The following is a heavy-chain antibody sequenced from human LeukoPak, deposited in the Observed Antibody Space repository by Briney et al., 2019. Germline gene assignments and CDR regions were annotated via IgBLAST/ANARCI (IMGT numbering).Heavy chain of an antibody. J-gene: IGHJ4*02. CDR3: AREGGSGSYGKNDY. CDR2: IYYSGNT. V-gene: IGHV4-59*12. CDR1: GGSINTYY. Sequence: SETLSLTCSVSGGSINTYYWNWIRQPPGKGLEWIGYIYYSGNTNYNPSLKSRVTISVDTSKNQFSLKLSSVTAADTAVYYCAREGGSGSYGKNDYWGQGTLVTVSS. D-gene: IGHD1-26*01.